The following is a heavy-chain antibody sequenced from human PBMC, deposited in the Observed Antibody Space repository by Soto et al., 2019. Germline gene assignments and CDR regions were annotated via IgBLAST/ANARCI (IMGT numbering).Heavy chain of an antibody. D-gene: IGHD6-13*01. V-gene: IGHV3-9*01. CDR1: GFTFDDYA. J-gene: IGHJ4*02. CDR2: ISWNSGSI. Sequence: GGSLRLSCAASGFTFDDYAMHWVRQAPGKGLEWVSGISWNSGSIGYADSVKGRFTISRDNAKNSLYLQMNSLRAEDTALYYCAKDHSSWYLDCWGQGTLVTVSS. CDR3: AKDHSSWYLDC.